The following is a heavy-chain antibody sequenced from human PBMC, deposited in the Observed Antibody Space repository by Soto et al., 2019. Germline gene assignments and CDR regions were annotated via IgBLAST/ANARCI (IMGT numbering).Heavy chain of an antibody. CDR1: VNYITSGDY. CDR2: IYHNRNS. J-gene: IGHJ4*02. D-gene: IGHD5-18*01. CDR3: ARAVRGFSQGFDY. V-gene: IGHV4-38-2*01. Sequence: ASETLSLTCAVPVNYITSGDYWGWIRKPPGKGLEWIGTIYHNRNSYYNPSLKSRVSLSVDKSKNQLSLRVSHVTAADTAVYYCARAVRGFSQGFDYWGQGTLVTVSS.